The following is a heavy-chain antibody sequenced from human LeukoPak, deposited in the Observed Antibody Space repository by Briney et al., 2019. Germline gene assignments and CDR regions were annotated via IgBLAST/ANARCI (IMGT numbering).Heavy chain of an antibody. D-gene: IGHD3-10*01. CDR2: ISAYNGNT. CDR1: GYTFTSYG. V-gene: IGHV1-18*01. CDR3: ARAEYGSGSSYYYYYYGMDV. J-gene: IGHJ6*02. Sequence: GASVKVSCKASGYTFTSYGISWVRQAPGQGLEWMGWISAYNGNTNYAQKFQGRVTMTTDTSTSTAYMELRSLRSEDTAVYYCARAEYGSGSSYYYYYYGMDVWGQGTTVTVSS.